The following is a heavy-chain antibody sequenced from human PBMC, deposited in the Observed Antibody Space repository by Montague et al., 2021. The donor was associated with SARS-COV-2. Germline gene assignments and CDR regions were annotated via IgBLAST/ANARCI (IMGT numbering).Heavy chain of an antibody. CDR3: ARILVAAAGSPFDS. CDR1: GFSLSTIGMC. V-gene: IGHV2-70*11. CDR2: IDWDDDK. D-gene: IGHD6-13*01. J-gene: IGHJ5*01. Sequence: PALVKPTQTLTLTCTFSGFSLSTIGMCVSWIRQPPGKALEWLARIDWDDDKYYSTSLKTRLTISKDTSKNQVVLTMTNMDPADTATYYCARILVAAAGSPFDSWGQGTLVTVSS.